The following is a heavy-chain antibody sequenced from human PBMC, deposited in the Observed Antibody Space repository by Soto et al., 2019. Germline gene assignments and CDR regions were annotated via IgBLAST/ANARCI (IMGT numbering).Heavy chain of an antibody. V-gene: IGHV3-23*01. CDR1: GCTFSSSA. J-gene: IGHJ6*02. CDR3: GNSYYYYYGMDV. D-gene: IGHD4-4*01. CDR2: ISGSGGST. Sequence: LRLSCAASGCTFSSSAMSWGRQAPGKGLEWVSAISGSGGSTYYADSVKGRFTISRDNSKNTLYLQMNSLRAEDTAVYFCGNSYYYYYGMDVWGQGTTVTVSS.